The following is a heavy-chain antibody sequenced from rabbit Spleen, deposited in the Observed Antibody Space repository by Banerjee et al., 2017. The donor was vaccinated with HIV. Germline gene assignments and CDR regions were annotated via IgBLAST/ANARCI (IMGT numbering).Heavy chain of an antibody. CDR3: ARGGFAVRSDHLIYGMDL. D-gene: IGHD1-1*01. V-gene: IGHV1S40*01. J-gene: IGHJ6*01. CDR1: GFDFSNYG. CDR2: RDPVFGSA. Sequence: QSLEESGGGLVQPGGSLKLSCKASGFDFSNYGMSWVRQAPGKGLEWIGYRDPVFGSAYYASWVKGRFTVSKTSSTTVTLQMPSLTAADTATYFCARGGFAVRSDHLIYGMDLWGPGTLVTVS.